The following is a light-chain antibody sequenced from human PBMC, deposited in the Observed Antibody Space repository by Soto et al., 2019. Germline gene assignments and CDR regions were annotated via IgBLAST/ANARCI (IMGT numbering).Light chain of an antibody. CDR1: SSDVGGYNY. Sequence: QSALTQPASVSGSPGQSITISCTGTSSDVGGYNYVSWYQQHPGKAPKLMIYDVSNRPSGVPNRFSGSKSGNTATLTFSRLQAEDEADYYCSSYTSSSTLYVFGTGTKVTVL. J-gene: IGLJ1*01. CDR2: DVS. V-gene: IGLV2-14*01. CDR3: SSYTSSSTLYV.